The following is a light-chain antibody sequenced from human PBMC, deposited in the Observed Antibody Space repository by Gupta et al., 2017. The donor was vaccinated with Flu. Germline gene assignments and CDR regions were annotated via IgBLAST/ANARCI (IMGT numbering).Light chain of an antibody. Sequence: QSALTQPRSVSGSPRQSVTISCTGTSSDVGGYNYVSWYQQHPGKAPKLMIYDVSKRPSGVPDRFSGSKSGNTASLTISGLQAEDEADYYCCSYAGSYTLGVFGGGTKLTVL. CDR2: DVS. CDR1: SSDVGGYNY. V-gene: IGLV2-11*01. CDR3: CSYAGSYTLGV. J-gene: IGLJ3*02.